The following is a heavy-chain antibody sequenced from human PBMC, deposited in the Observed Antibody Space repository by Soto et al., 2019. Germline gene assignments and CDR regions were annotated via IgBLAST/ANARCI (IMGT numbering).Heavy chain of an antibody. V-gene: IGHV4-39*01. D-gene: IGHD3-9*01. CDR2: IYYSGST. J-gene: IGHJ5*02. CDR1: GGSISSSSYY. Sequence: SETLSLTCTVSGGSISSSSYYWGWIRQPPGKGLEWIGSIYYSGSTYYNPSLKSRVTISVDTSKNQFSLKLSSVTAADTAVYYCARHDYDILTGSWFDPWGQGTLVTVSS. CDR3: ARHDYDILTGSWFDP.